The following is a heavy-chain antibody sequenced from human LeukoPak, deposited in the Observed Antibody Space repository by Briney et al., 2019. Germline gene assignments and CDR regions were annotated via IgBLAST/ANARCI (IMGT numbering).Heavy chain of an antibody. Sequence: ASVKVSCKASGYTFTGYYIHWVRQAPGQGLEWMGWINPNSGGTNYAQKFQGRVTMTRDTSISTAYMELSRLRSDDTAVYYCARETYIQAAAGTTFDYWGQGTLVTVSS. CDR3: ARETYIQAAAGTTFDY. J-gene: IGHJ4*02. CDR2: INPNSGGT. D-gene: IGHD6-13*01. V-gene: IGHV1-2*02. CDR1: GYTFTGYY.